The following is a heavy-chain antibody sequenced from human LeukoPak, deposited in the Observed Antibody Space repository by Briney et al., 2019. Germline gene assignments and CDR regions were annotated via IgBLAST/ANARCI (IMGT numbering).Heavy chain of an antibody. D-gene: IGHD6-19*01. J-gene: IGHJ4*02. V-gene: IGHV4-59*08. CDR2: IYYTGTT. CDR3: ARLETSSGSLSYFDY. CDR1: GGSISIYY. Sequence: SETLSLTCSVSGGSISIYYWTWVRQIPGKGLEWIGYIYYTGTTNYNPLFESRATISVDTSKNQFSLKLSSVTAADTAVYYCARLETSSGSLSYFDYWGQGTLVTVSS.